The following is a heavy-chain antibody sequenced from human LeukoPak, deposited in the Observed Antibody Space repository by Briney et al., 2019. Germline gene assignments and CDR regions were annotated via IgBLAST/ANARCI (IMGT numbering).Heavy chain of an antibody. CDR2: IYYSGST. CDR3: ARSGYYDSSGYHRPAFDI. Sequence: SETLSLTCTVSGGSISSYYWSWIRQPPGKGLEWIGYIYYSGSTNYNPSLKSRVTISVDTSKDQFSLKLSSVTAADTAVYYCARSGYYDSSGYHRPAFDIWGQGTMVTVSS. D-gene: IGHD3-22*01. CDR1: GGSISSYY. J-gene: IGHJ3*02. V-gene: IGHV4-59*01.